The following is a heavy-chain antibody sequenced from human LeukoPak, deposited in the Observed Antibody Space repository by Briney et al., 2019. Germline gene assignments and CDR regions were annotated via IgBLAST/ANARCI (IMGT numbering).Heavy chain of an antibody. CDR2: VSGSGGST. Sequence: GGSLRLSCAASGFTFSSYAMSWVRQAPGKGLEWASAVSGSGGSTYYADSVKGRFTISRDNSRDTLYLQMNSLKAEDTAVYYCAKGYYDYVWGSYYFDYWGQGTLVTVSS. CDR3: AKGYYDYVWGSYYFDY. CDR1: GFTFSSYA. D-gene: IGHD3-16*01. J-gene: IGHJ4*02. V-gene: IGHV3-23*01.